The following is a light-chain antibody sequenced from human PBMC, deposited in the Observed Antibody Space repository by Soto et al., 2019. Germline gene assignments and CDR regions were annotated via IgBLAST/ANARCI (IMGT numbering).Light chain of an antibody. CDR1: RAIGDR. CDR3: LQVYSFPRT. J-gene: IGKJ1*01. V-gene: IGKV1-12*01. CDR2: TAS. Sequence: DIQMTQSPSALSAVVGDRVTITCRASRAIGDRLAWFQQKPGKAPRFLIQTASNLQGGVPSRFRGSGSGTEFILSINSLQPEDIGTYYCLQVYSFPRTFGQGTKVEVK.